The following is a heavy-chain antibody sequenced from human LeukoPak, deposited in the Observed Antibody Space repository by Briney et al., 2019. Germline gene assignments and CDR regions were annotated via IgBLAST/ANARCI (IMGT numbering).Heavy chain of an antibody. V-gene: IGHV4-34*01. CDR2: INHSGST. CDR1: GGSFSGYD. D-gene: IGHD3-22*01. J-gene: IGHJ2*01. CDR3: ARRSSGYFGYWYFDL. Sequence: SETLSLTCAVYGGSFSGYDGSWIRQPPGKGLGWSGEINHSGSTNYNPSLKSRVTISVDTSKNQFSLKLSSVTAADTAVYYCARRSSGYFGYWYFDLWGRGTLVTVSS.